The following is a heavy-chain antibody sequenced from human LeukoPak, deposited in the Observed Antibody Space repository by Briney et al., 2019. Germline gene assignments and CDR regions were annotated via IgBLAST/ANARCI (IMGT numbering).Heavy chain of an antibody. CDR3: ATPRRDSYGYDFQH. J-gene: IGHJ1*01. D-gene: IGHD5-18*01. CDR2: IIPIFGTA. Sequence: SVKVSCKASGGTFSSYAISWVRQAPGQGLEWMGRIIPIFGTANYAQKFQGRVTMTEDTSTDTAYMELSSLRSEDTAVYYCATPRRDSYGYDFQHWGQGTLVTVSS. V-gene: IGHV1-69*06. CDR1: GGTFSSYA.